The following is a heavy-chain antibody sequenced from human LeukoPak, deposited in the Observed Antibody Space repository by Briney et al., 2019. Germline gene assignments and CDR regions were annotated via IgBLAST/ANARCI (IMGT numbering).Heavy chain of an antibody. D-gene: IGHD6-13*01. CDR1: GGSISSYY. CDR3: VRAPGYSSLYYFDY. V-gene: IGHV4-59*01. J-gene: IGHJ4*02. CDR2: IYHSGST. Sequence: PSETLSLTCTVSGGSISSYYWSWIRQPPGKGLEWIGYIYHSGSTNYNPSLKSRVTISLDTSKNQFSLKLSSMTAADTAVYYCVRAPGYSSLYYFDYWGQGTLVTVSS.